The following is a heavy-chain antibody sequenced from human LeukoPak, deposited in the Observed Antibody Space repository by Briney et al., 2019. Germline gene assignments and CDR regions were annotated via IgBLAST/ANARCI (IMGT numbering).Heavy chain of an antibody. Sequence: SETLSLTCTVSGGSISSYYWSWIRQPPGKGLEWIGYIYYSGSTNYNPSLKGRVTISVDTSKNQFSLKLSSVTAADTAVYYCARVTVAGEADYWGQGTLVTVSS. CDR1: GGSISSYY. CDR2: IYYSGST. V-gene: IGHV4-59*01. D-gene: IGHD6-19*01. CDR3: ARVTVAGEADY. J-gene: IGHJ4*02.